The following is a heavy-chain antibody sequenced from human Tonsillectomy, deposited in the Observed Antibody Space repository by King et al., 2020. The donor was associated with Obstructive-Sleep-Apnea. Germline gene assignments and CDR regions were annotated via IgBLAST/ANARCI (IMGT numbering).Heavy chain of an antibody. V-gene: IGHV5-51*01. CDR3: AGELGPCQVGAILAY. CDR2: IYPGDSDT. D-gene: IGHD1-26*01. CDR1: GFSFTNYW. Sequence: VQLVESGAEVKKPGESLKISCQGSGFSFTNYWIAWVRQMPGKGLEWMGAIYPGDSDTRYSPSFQGQVTISADKSISTAYLPWSTLKASDTAVYYCAGELGPCQVGAILAYWGQGTLVTVSS. J-gene: IGHJ4*02.